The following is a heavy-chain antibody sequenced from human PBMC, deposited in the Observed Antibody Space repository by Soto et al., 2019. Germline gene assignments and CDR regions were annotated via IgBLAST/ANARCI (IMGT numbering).Heavy chain of an antibody. CDR2: IYYSGST. V-gene: IGHV4-59*01. J-gene: IGHJ5*02. Sequence: ASETLSLTCTVSGGSISSYYWSWIRQPPGKGLEWIGYIYYSGSTNYNPSLKSRVTISVDTSKNQFSLKLSSVTAADTAVYYCARVAERYNWFDPWGQGTLVTVSS. CDR1: GGSISSYY. CDR3: ARVAERYNWFDP.